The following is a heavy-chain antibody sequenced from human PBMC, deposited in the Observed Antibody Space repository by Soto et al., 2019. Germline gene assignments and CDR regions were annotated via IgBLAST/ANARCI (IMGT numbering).Heavy chain of an antibody. CDR1: GFTFSSYA. D-gene: IGHD3-22*01. CDR3: AKGLRDSSGYYEYFQH. CDR2: ISGSGGST. V-gene: IGHV3-23*01. J-gene: IGHJ1*01. Sequence: PGGSLRLSCAASGFTFSSYAMSWVRQAPGKGLEWVSAISGSGGSTYYADSVKGRFTISRDNSKNTLYLQMNSLRAEDTAVYYCAKGLRDSSGYYEYFQHWGQGTLVTVSS.